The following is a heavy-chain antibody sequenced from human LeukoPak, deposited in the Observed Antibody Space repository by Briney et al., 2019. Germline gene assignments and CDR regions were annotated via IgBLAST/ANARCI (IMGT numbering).Heavy chain of an antibody. CDR3: ARVIKPPNWAPFDAFDI. J-gene: IGHJ3*02. D-gene: IGHD1-1*01. V-gene: IGHV3-21*01. Sequence: PGGSLRLSCAASGFTFSSYSMNWVRQAPGKGLEWVSSISSSSSYIYYADSVKGRFTISRDNAKNSLYLQMNSLRAEDTAVYYCARVIKPPNWAPFDAFDIWGQGTMVTVSS. CDR1: GFTFSSYS. CDR2: ISSSSSYI.